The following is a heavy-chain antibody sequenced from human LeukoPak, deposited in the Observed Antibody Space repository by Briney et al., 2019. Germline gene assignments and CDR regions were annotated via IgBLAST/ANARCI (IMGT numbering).Heavy chain of an antibody. V-gene: IGHV4-34*01. CDR2: INHSGST. CDR3: ARGSGYYVRLSSDV. Sequence: SETLSLTCAVYGGSFSGYYWSWIRQPPGKGLEWIGEINHSGSTNYNTSLKSRVTISVDTSKNQFSLKLSSVTAADTAVYYCARGSGYYVRLSSDVWGQGTTVTVSS. CDR1: GGSFSGYY. J-gene: IGHJ6*02. D-gene: IGHD3-10*02.